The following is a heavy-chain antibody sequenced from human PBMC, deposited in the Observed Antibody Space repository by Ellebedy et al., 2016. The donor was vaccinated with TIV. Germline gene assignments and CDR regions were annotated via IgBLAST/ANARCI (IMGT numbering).Heavy chain of an antibody. CDR1: GYTFTSYA. D-gene: IGHD3-22*01. CDR2: TNAGNGDT. Sequence: AASVKVSCKASGYTFTSYAIHWVRQAPGQRLEWMGWTNAGNGDTKYSQKFQDRITITRDTSASTAYMEMTSLRSEDTAVYYCARDGGRGDFDMIPVFITTYCFDYWGQGTLVTVSS. J-gene: IGHJ4*02. V-gene: IGHV1-3*01. CDR3: ARDGGRGDFDMIPVFITTYCFDY.